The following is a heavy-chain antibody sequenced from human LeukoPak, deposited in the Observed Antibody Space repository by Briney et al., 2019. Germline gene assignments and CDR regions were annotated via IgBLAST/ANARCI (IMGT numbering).Heavy chain of an antibody. J-gene: IGHJ6*02. D-gene: IGHD2/OR15-2a*01. CDR2: IYYSGST. CDR3: ARGELVDYYYYGMDV. CDR1: GGSISSYY. V-gene: IGHV4-59*01. Sequence: SETLSLTCPVSGGSISSYYWSWIRQPPGKGLEWIGYIYYSGSTNYNPSLKSRVTISVDTSKNQFSLKLSSVTAADTAVYYCARGELVDYYYYGMDVWGQGTTVTVSS.